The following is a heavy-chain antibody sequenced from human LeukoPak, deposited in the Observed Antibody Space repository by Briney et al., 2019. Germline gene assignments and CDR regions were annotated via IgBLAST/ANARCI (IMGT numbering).Heavy chain of an antibody. D-gene: IGHD5-18*01. CDR3: ARCNGYNDY. Sequence: SETLSLTCTVSGYSISSGYYWGWIRQPPGKGLEWIGSIYHSGSTYYNPSLKSRVTISVDTSKNQFSLKLSSVTAADTAVYYCARCNGYNDYWGQGTLVIVSS. J-gene: IGHJ4*02. CDR1: GYSISSGYY. CDR2: IYHSGST. V-gene: IGHV4-38-2*02.